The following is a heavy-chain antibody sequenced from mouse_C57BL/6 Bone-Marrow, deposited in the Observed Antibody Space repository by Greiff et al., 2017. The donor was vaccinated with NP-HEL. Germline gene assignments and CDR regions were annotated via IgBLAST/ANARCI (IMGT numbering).Heavy chain of an antibody. CDR3: ARGMVTSYYYAMDY. Sequence: VQRVESGAELVKPGASVKISCKASGYAFSSYWMNWVKQRPGKGLEWIGQIYPGDGDTNYNGKFKGKATLTADKSSSTAYMQLSSLTSEDSAVYFCARGMVTSYYYAMDYWGQGTSVTVSS. D-gene: IGHD2-3*01. V-gene: IGHV1-80*01. CDR1: GYAFSSYW. CDR2: IYPGDGDT. J-gene: IGHJ4*01.